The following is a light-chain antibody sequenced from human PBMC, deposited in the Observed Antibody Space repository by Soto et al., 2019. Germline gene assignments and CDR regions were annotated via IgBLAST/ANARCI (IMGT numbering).Light chain of an antibody. V-gene: IGKV1-8*01. CDR1: QGISSY. J-gene: IGKJ5*01. CDR3: QQYYSYPPR. Sequence: AIRMTQSPSSFSASTGDRVTITCRASQGISSYLAWYQQKPGKAPKLLIYAASTLQSGVPSRFSGSGSGTEFTLTISCLQSEDFATYYCQQYYSYPPRVGQGTRLEIK. CDR2: AAS.